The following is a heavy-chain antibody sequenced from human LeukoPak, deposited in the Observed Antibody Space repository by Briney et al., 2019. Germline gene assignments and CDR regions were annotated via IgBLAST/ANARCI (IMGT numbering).Heavy chain of an antibody. CDR2: IYYTGIS. J-gene: IGHJ4*02. Sequence: SETLSLTCTVSGASISSYYWSWIRQPPGKGLEWIGSIYYTGISSYNPSLKSRVAFSVDTFNNQFSLKMNSVTAAVTALYYCATLYSSGWRPLYYFNFWGQGTLVTVSS. V-gene: IGHV4-59*08. CDR1: GASISSYY. CDR3: ATLYSSGWRPLYYFNF. D-gene: IGHD6-19*01.